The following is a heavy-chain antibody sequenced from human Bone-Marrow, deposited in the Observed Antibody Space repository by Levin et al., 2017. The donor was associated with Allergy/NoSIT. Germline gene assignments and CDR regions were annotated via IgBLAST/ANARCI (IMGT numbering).Heavy chain of an antibody. CDR3: AREKESHHRSLDY. J-gene: IGHJ4*02. CDR1: GDSITSYF. V-gene: IGHV4-4*07. Sequence: SETLSLTCTVSGDSITSYFWTWIRQPAGKGVEWIGRIKSGGITNYNPSLKSRVTVSLDTSKNQLSVKLTSVTAADTAVYYCAREKESHHRSLDYWGQGILVTVSS. D-gene: IGHD1-14*01. CDR2: IKSGGIT.